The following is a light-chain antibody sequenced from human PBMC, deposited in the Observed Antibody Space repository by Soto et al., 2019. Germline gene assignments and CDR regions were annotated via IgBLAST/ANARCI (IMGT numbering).Light chain of an antibody. V-gene: IGKV4-1*01. J-gene: IGKJ4*01. CDR2: WAS. CDR3: QQYYSTPLT. Sequence: DIVMTQSPDSLAVSLGERATINCKSSQSILYSSSNKNYLAWYQQKPGQPPKLLIYWASTRESGVPERFSGSGSGTDFTLTISSLQAEDVAVYYCQQYYSTPLTFGGGTKVEIK. CDR1: QSILYSSSNKNY.